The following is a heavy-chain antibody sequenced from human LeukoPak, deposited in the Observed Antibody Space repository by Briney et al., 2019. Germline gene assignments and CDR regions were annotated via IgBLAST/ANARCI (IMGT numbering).Heavy chain of an antibody. Sequence: PGESLRLSCTASGSTFSTYPMTWVRQAPGQGLEWVSAISGNSVTIYYADSVKGRCTISRDNSKNTLYLQMYSLRAEDTAVYYCAKILSGTYSFDLWGQGSLVTVSS. D-gene: IGHD1-26*01. V-gene: IGHV3-23*01. CDR1: GSTFSTYP. J-gene: IGHJ4*02. CDR2: ISGNSVTI. CDR3: AKILSGTYSFDL.